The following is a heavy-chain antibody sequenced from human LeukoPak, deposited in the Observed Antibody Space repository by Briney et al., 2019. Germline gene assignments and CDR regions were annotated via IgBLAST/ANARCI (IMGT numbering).Heavy chain of an antibody. Sequence: GGSPRLSCATSGFTFSSYAMSWVRQAPGKGLVWLSRINSDGSGTVYADSVKGRFSIFRDNAKNTLYLQMNSLGAEDTAIYFCARGIPDYSSLAYWGQGTLVTVSS. CDR2: INSDGSGT. CDR1: GFTFSSYA. D-gene: IGHD2-15*01. V-gene: IGHV3-74*01. CDR3: ARGIPDYSSLAY. J-gene: IGHJ4*02.